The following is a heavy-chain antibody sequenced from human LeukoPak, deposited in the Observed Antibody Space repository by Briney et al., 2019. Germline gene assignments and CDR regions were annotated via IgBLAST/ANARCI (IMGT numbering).Heavy chain of an antibody. CDR3: ATDPPDYYDSSGYYVGSY. CDR2: IIPIFGTA. V-gene: IGHV1-69*13. J-gene: IGHJ4*02. D-gene: IGHD3-22*01. Sequence: SVKVSCKASGGTFSSYAISWVRQAPGQGLEWMGGIIPIFGTANYAQKFQGRVTITADESTSTAYMELSSLRSEDTAVYYCATDPPDYYDSSGYYVGSYWGQGTLVTVSS. CDR1: GGTFSSYA.